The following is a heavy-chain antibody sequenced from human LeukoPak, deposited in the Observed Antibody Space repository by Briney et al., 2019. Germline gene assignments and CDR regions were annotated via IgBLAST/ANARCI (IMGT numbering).Heavy chain of an antibody. J-gene: IGHJ6*02. D-gene: IGHD6-19*01. V-gene: IGHV4-59*01. Sequence: SETLSLTCTVSGGSISSSYWSWVRQPPGKGLEWIGYIDNSGSTNYNPSLKSRVTISLDTPKSQFSLKLSSVTAADTAVYYCARAPLYSGGSGWSIYYFYAMDVWGQGSTVTVSS. CDR2: IDNSGST. CDR3: ARAPLYSGGSGWSIYYFYAMDV. CDR1: GGSISSSY.